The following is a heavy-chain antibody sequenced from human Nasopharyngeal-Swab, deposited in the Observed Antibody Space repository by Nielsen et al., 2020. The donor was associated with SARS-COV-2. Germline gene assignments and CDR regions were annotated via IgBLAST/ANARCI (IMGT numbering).Heavy chain of an antibody. J-gene: IGHJ6*03. Sequence: GRSLRLSCAASGFTFSSYAMTWVRQAPGKGLEWVSSISVNGASTYYAGSVKGRFTISRDNSRNTLYLQLNSLRAEDTAIYYCAKRVAGKYYYMDVWGKGTTVTVSS. CDR3: AKRVAGKYYYMDV. CDR1: GFTFSSYA. D-gene: IGHD3-10*01. CDR2: ISVNGAST. V-gene: IGHV3-23*01.